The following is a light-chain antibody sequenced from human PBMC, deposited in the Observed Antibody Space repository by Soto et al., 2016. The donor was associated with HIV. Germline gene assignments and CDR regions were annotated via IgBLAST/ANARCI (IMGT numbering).Light chain of an antibody. CDR1: QAINSR. CDR2: ATY. CDR3: LQHNAFPRT. J-gene: IGKJ4*01. Sequence: DIQMTQSPSSVSASVGDRVTITCRASQAINSRLAWYQQNPGKAPEVLITATYTLQDGVPSRFSGSASGGTGTDFTLTIDSLQPEDFGTYYCLQHNAFPRTFGGGTKVEIK. V-gene: IGKV1-12*01.